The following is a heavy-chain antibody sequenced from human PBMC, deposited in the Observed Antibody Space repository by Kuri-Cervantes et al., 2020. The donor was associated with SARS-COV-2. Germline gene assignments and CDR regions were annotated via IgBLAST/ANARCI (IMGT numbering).Heavy chain of an antibody. V-gene: IGHV3-15*01. CDR3: AKDRVGVQDF. CDR1: GFTFSNAW. J-gene: IGHJ4*02. Sequence: GGSLRLSCAASGFTFSNAWMSWVRQAPGKGLEWVGRIKSKTDGGTTDYAAPVKGRFTISRDDSKNTLYLQMKSLRSEDTAMYYCAKDRVGVQDFWGQGTLVTVSS. D-gene: IGHD2-21*01. CDR2: IKSKTDGGTT.